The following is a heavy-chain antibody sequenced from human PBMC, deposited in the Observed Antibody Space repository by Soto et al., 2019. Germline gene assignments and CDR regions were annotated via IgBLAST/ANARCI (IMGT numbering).Heavy chain of an antibody. CDR3: ARPLYYTGTPDYYYMDV. CDR2: IYYSGST. J-gene: IGHJ6*03. CDR1: GGSISSSSYY. D-gene: IGHD3-3*01. V-gene: IGHV4-39*01. Sequence: SETLSLTCTVSGGSISSSSYYWGWIRQPPGKGLGWTGSIYYSGSTYYNPSLKSRVTISVDTSKNQFSLKLSSVTAADTAVYYCARPLYYTGTPDYYYMDVWGKGTTVTVSS.